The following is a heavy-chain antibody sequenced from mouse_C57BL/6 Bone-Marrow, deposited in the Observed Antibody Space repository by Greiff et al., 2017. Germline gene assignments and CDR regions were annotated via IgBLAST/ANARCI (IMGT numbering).Heavy chain of an antibody. CDR2: INPNYGTT. J-gene: IGHJ1*03. CDR1: GYSFTDYN. CDR3: AREEYGYDYWYFDV. D-gene: IGHD2-2*01. Sequence: EVQLLESGPELVKPGASVKISCKASGYSFTDYNMNWVKQSTGKSLEWIGVINPNYGTTSYNQKFKGKATLTVDKSSSTAYMQLNSLTSEDSAVYGCAREEYGYDYWYFDVWGTGTTVTVSS. V-gene: IGHV1-39*01.